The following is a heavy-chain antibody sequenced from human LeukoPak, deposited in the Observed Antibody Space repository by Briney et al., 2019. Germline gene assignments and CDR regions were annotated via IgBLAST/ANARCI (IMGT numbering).Heavy chain of an antibody. CDR1: GFTFSNAW. D-gene: IGHD3-10*01. Sequence: GGSLRLSCAASGFTFSNAWMSWVRQAPGKGLEWVGRIKSKTDGGTTDYAAPVKGRFTISRDDSKNTLYLQMNSLRAEDTAVYYCARDPSGFGELQISDYWGQGTLVTVSS. J-gene: IGHJ4*02. CDR3: ARDPSGFGELQISDY. CDR2: IKSKTDGGTT. V-gene: IGHV3-15*01.